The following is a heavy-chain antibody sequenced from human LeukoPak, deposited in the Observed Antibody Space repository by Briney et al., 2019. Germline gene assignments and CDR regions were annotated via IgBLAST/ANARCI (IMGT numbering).Heavy chain of an antibody. CDR1: GYTFTSYG. CDR3: ARRRNSSSWNYYYYGMDV. V-gene: IGHV1-18*01. CDR2: ISAYNGNT. D-gene: IGHD6-13*01. Sequence: AASVKVSCKASGYTFTSYGISWVRQAPGQGLEWMGWISAYNGNTNYAQKLQGRVTMTTDTSTSTAYMELRSLRSDDTAVYYCARRRNSSSWNYYYYGMDVWGQGTTVTVSS. J-gene: IGHJ6*02.